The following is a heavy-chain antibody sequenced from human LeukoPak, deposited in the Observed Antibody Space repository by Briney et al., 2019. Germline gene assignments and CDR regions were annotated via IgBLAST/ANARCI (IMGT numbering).Heavy chain of an antibody. CDR3: SRDSGKKDDY. CDR1: GFTFSNYW. V-gene: IGHV3-7*01. Sequence: GGSLRLSCAASGFTFSNYWMTWVHQAPGKGLEWVANINEDGSEKHYMESVKGRFTISRDNAKNSLYLQMNSLRAEDTGVYYCSRDSGKKDDYWGQGTLVTVS. CDR2: INEDGSEK. D-gene: IGHD3-10*01. J-gene: IGHJ4*02.